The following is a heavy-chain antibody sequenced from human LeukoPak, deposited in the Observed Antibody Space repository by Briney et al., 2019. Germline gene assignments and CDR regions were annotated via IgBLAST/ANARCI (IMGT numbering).Heavy chain of an antibody. D-gene: IGHD6-6*01. V-gene: IGHV3-11*04. J-gene: IGHJ6*03. CDR3: ASPNPRIAARPYYYYYMDV. Sequence: GGSLRLSCAASGFTFSDYYMSWIRQAPGKGLEWVSYISSSGNTTYHADSVKGRFTISRDNAKNSLYLQMSSLRAEDTAVYYCASPNPRIAARPYYYYYMDVWGKGTTVTVSS. CDR2: ISSSGNTT. CDR1: GFTFSDYY.